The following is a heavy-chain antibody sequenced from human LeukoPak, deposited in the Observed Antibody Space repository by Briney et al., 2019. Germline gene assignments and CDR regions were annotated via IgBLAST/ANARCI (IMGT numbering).Heavy chain of an antibody. Sequence: GESLKISCKGSGYSFTSYWISWVRQMPGKGLEWMGRIDPSDSYTNYSPSFQGHVTISADKSISTAYLQWSSLKASDTAMYYCARLYGSGSYYNVDAFDYWGQGTLVTVSS. V-gene: IGHV5-10-1*01. CDR2: IDPSDSYT. CDR3: ARLYGSGSYYNVDAFDY. CDR1: GYSFTSYW. J-gene: IGHJ4*02. D-gene: IGHD3-10*01.